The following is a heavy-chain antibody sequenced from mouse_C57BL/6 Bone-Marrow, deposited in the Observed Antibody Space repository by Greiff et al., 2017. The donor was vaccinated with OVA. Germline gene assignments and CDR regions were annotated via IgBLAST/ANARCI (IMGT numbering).Heavy chain of an antibody. CDR2: IRNKANNHAT. Sequence: EVQRVESGGGLVQPGGSMKLSCAASGFTFSDAWMDWVRQSPEKGLEWVAEIRNKANNHATYYAESVKGRFTISRDDSKSSVYLQMNSLRAEDTGIYYCTRPNYYGSSFYWYFDVWGTGTTVTVSS. CDR1: GFTFSDAW. V-gene: IGHV6-6*01. CDR3: TRPNYYGSSFYWYFDV. J-gene: IGHJ1*03. D-gene: IGHD1-1*01.